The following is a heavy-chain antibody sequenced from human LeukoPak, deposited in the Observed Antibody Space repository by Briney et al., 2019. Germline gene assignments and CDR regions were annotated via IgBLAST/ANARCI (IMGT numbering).Heavy chain of an antibody. V-gene: IGHV4-61*05. CDR1: GGSISSSSYY. Sequence: PSETLSLTCTVSGGSISSSSYYWGWIRQPPGKGLEWIGYIYYSGSTNYNPSLKSRVTISVDTSKNQFSLKLSSVTAADTAVYYCARGSGIVGATDFDYWGQGILVTVSS. CDR2: IYYSGST. CDR3: ARGSGIVGATDFDY. D-gene: IGHD1-26*01. J-gene: IGHJ4*02.